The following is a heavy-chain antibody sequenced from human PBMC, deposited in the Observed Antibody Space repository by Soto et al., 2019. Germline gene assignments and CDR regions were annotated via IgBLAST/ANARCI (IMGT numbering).Heavy chain of an antibody. J-gene: IGHJ4*02. CDR2: INAGNGDT. CDR1: GSGFDRFA. Sequence: ASVKVSCKASGSGFDRFAIHWVRQAPGQRLEWMGWINAGNGDTKYSQKLQVRVTLTRDTSASTVYMELSSLRSEDTAVYYCVRDESDWGQGTLVTVSS. V-gene: IGHV1-3*01. CDR3: VRDESD.